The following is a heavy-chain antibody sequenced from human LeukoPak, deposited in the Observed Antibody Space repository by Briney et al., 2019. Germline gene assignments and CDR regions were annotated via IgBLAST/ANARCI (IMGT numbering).Heavy chain of an antibody. Sequence: GGSLRLSCAASGFTVSSNYMSWVRQAPGKGLEWVSVIYSGGSTYYADSVKGRFTISRDNSKNTLYLQMNSLRAEDTAVYYCARDDPPYYYDSSGESGPYWGQGTLVTVSP. CDR1: GFTVSSNY. V-gene: IGHV3-53*01. CDR3: ARDDPPYYYDSSGESGPY. D-gene: IGHD3-22*01. CDR2: IYSGGST. J-gene: IGHJ4*02.